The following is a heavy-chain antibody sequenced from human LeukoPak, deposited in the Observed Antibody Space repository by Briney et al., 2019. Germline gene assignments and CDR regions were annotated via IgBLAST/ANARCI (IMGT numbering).Heavy chain of an antibody. CDR3: AALGGGS. Sequence: SQTLSLTCTVSGGSISSGSSYLSWIPQPAGKGLEWIGRIYRSGSTNYNPSLKSRATILLDTSKNQFPLKLTSVTAADTAVYYCAALGGGSWGQGTLVTVSS. CDR1: GGSISSGSSY. D-gene: IGHD3-10*01. J-gene: IGHJ5*02. CDR2: IYRSGST. V-gene: IGHV4-61*02.